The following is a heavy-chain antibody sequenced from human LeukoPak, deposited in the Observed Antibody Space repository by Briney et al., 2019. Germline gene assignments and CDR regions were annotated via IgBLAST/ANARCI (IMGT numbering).Heavy chain of an antibody. CDR2: TYPGDADT. V-gene: IGHV5-51*01. CDR1: GYSFTHYW. Sequence: GESLKISCKATGYSFTHYWIGWVRQMPGKGLEWMGITYPGDADTRYSPSFEGQVTISADKSTTTAYLRWSSLKASDTAMYYCAQSSGYYANFDYWGQGTLVTVSS. D-gene: IGHD3-22*01. J-gene: IGHJ4*02. CDR3: AQSSGYYANFDY.